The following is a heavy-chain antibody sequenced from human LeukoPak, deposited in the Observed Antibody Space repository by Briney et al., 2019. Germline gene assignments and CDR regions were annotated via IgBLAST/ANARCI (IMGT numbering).Heavy chain of an antibody. CDR3: ARDPSGYFNY. V-gene: IGHV4-61*01. Sequence: SETLSLTCTVSGGSFSSGNYYWSWIRQPPGKGLEWIGYRHYSGSTNYNPSLKSRVTISVDTPKNQFSLKLSSVTAADTAVYYCARDPSGYFNYWGQGTLATVSS. D-gene: IGHD3-22*01. J-gene: IGHJ4*02. CDR2: RHYSGST. CDR1: GGSFSSGNYY.